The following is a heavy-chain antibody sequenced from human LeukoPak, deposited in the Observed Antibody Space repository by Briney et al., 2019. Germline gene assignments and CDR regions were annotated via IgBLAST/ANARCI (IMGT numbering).Heavy chain of an antibody. CDR3: AKVRAGIAVAGKSYYYYGMDV. Sequence: LSGGSLRLSCAASGFTFSSYSMTWVRQAPGKGLEWVSGITGSGDTTSYADSVKGQFTISRDNSKNTVYLQMNSLRAEDTAVYYCAKVRAGIAVAGKSYYYYGMDVWGQGTTVIVSS. V-gene: IGHV3-23*01. CDR2: ITGSGDTT. D-gene: IGHD6-19*01. CDR1: GFTFSSYS. J-gene: IGHJ6*02.